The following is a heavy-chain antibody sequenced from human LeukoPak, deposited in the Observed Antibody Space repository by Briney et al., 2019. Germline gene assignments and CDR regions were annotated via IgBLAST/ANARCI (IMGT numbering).Heavy chain of an antibody. CDR1: GGSISSSSYY. CDR3: ARSDVVVPAANWFDP. J-gene: IGHJ5*02. D-gene: IGHD2-2*01. V-gene: IGHV4-39*07. Sequence: SETLSLTCTVSGGSISSSSYYWGWIRQPPGKGLEWIGEINHGGSTNYNPSLKSRVTISVDTSKNQSSLKLSSVTAADTAVYYCARSDVVVPAANWFDPWGQGTLVTVSS. CDR2: INHGGST.